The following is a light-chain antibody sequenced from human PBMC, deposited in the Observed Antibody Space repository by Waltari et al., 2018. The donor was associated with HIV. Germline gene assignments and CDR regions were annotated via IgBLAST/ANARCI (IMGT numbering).Light chain of an antibody. Sequence: QFVLTQPPSVAGAPGQRVTIPCTGSSSNIGPINDVHSYQQAPGTAPKLLIYRNSNRPSGVPDRFSGSKSGTSASLAIAGLQAEDEADYYCQSYDTSLSGVVFGGGTKLTVL. CDR2: RNS. J-gene: IGLJ2*01. CDR1: SSNIGPIND. V-gene: IGLV1-40*01. CDR3: QSYDTSLSGVV.